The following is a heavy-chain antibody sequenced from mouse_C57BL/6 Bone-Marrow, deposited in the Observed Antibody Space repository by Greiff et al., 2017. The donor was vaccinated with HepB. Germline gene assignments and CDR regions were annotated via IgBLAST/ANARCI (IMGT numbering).Heavy chain of an antibody. CDR3: ARREGY. J-gene: IGHJ2*01. CDR2: ISSGGSYT. V-gene: IGHV5-6*01. CDR1: GFTFSSYG. Sequence: EVQLVESGGDLVKPGGSLKLSCAASGFTFSSYGMSWVRQTPDKRLEWVATISSGGSYTYYPDSVKGRFTISRDNAKNTLYLQMSSLKSEDTAMYYGARREGYWGQGTTLTVSS.